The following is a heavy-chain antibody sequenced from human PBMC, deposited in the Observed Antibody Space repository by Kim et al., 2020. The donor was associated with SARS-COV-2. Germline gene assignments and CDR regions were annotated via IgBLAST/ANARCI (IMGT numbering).Heavy chain of an antibody. Sequence: AQKFQGRVTMTRDTSTSTVYMELSSLRSEDTAVYYCARDIRTPGATVPDYWGQGTLVTVSS. CDR3: ARDIRTPGATVPDY. D-gene: IGHD1-26*01. V-gene: IGHV1-46*01. J-gene: IGHJ4*02.